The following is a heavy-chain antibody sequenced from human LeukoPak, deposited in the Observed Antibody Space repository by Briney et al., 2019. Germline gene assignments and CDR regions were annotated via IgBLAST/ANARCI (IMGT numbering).Heavy chain of an antibody. CDR2: IYSNGHI. CDR3: ARRHFGSGNIDS. V-gene: IGHV4-39*01. CDR1: SDSISSSSYL. D-gene: IGHD3-10*01. Sequence: SETLSLTCSVSSDSISSSSYLWVWVRQPPGKGLEWIGDIYSNGHISYNPSLKSRAAISVDTSKNQFSLNLSSVTAADTAVYYCARRHFGSGNIDSWGQGTLVTVSS. J-gene: IGHJ4*02.